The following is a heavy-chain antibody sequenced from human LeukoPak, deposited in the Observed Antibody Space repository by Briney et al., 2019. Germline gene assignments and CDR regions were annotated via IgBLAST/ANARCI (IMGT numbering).Heavy chain of an antibody. D-gene: IGHD5-24*01. CDR3: AKADGWLQLWDWFDP. CDR2: INSDGSST. Sequence: PGGSLRLSCAASGFTFSSYWMHWVRQAPGKGLVWVSRINSDGSSTSYADSVKGRFTISRDNSKNTLYLQMNSLRAEDTAVYYCAKADGWLQLWDWFDPWGQGTLVTVSS. V-gene: IGHV3-74*01. J-gene: IGHJ5*02. CDR1: GFTFSSYW.